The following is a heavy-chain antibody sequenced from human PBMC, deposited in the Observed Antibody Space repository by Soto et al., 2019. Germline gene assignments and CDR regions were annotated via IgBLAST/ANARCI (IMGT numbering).Heavy chain of an antibody. D-gene: IGHD1-1*01. J-gene: IGHJ4*02. CDR3: ASGHDAYKVRY. CDR2: IYYTGNT. Sequence: QVQLQESGPGLVKPSQTLSLTCTVSCGSISSGGTGSYWTWIRQLPVKGLEWIGYIYYTGNTYYNPSLKSRPTISIDTSENQFSLKLTAVTAADPAVYFCASGHDAYKVRYWGQGTLVTVSS. CDR1: CGSISSGGTGSY. V-gene: IGHV4-31*03.